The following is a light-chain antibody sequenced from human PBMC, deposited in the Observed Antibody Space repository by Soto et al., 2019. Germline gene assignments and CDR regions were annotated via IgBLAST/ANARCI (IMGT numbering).Light chain of an antibody. J-gene: IGKJ1*01. V-gene: IGKV3-20*01. CDR2: DVS. Sequence: EVVLTQSPATLSLSPGDRATLSCRASQTLRSGYLAWYQHKPGQAPRLLIYDVSSRTTGIPDRFSGSGSGTDFTLTISRLEPEDFAVYYCQQYGSSPRAFGQGTKVDIK. CDR3: QQYGSSPRA. CDR1: QTLRSGY.